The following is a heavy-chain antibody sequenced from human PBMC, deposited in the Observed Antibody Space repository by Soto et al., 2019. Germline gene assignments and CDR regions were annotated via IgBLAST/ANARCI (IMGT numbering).Heavy chain of an antibody. CDR1: GYTLNSYY. CDR2: INPSGGST. D-gene: IGHD3-22*01. CDR3: ARPLSQHYDSTGYYSALDDAFDI. Sequence: GASVKVCCKESGYTLNSYYMHWVRQEHKQGLEWMGIINPSGGSTTYAQKFQGRVTMTRDTSTSTVYMELSSLRSEDTAAYYCARPLSQHYDSTGYYSALDDAFDIWGQGTMVTVSS. V-gene: IGHV1-46*02. J-gene: IGHJ3*02.